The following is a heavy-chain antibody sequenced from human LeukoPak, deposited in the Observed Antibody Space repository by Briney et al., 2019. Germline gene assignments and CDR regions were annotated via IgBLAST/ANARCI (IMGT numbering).Heavy chain of an antibody. J-gene: IGHJ5*02. CDR2: IRYDGSNK. CDR3: AKSTHIVVVTASHPFDP. CDR1: GFTFSSYG. Sequence: GESLRLSCAASGFTFSSYGMHWVRQAPGKGLEWVAFIRYDGSNKYYADSVKGRFTISRDNSKNTLYLQMNSLRAEDTAVYYCAKSTHIVVVTASHPFDPWGQGTLATVSS. V-gene: IGHV3-30*02. D-gene: IGHD2-21*02.